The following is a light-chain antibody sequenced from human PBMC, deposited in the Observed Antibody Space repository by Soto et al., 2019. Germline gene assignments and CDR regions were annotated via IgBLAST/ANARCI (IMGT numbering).Light chain of an antibody. V-gene: IGLV2-14*01. CDR1: NSDVGGYDF. Sequence: QSVLTQPASVSGSPGQSITIFFTGTNSDVGGYDFVSWYQQHPGKAPKLLIYEVTNRPSGVSDRFSGSKSGNTASLSIYGLQAEDEADYYCSSYTSTSTLVFGGGTKLTVL. J-gene: IGLJ2*01. CDR2: EVT. CDR3: SSYTSTSTLV.